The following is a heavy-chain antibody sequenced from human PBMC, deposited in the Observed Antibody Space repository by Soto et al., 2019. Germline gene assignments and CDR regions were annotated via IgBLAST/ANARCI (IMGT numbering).Heavy chain of an antibody. CDR2: IYYSGST. CDR3: ARHRTIAAGTTTIRVTIFGYYMDV. CDR1: GGSISSSSYY. Sequence: SETLSLTCTVSGGSISSSSYYWGWIRQPPGKGLEWIGSIYYSGSTYYNPSLKSRVTISVDTSKNQFSLKLSSVTAADTAVYYCARHRTIAAGTTTIRVTIFGYYMDVWGKGTTATVSS. V-gene: IGHV4-39*01. J-gene: IGHJ6*03. D-gene: IGHD6-13*01.